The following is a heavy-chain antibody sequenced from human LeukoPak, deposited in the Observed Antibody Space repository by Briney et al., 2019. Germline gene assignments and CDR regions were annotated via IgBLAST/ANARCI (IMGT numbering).Heavy chain of an antibody. Sequence: GESLKISCKVSGYRFTNYWIAWLRQMPGKGLEWMGIIYPGDSDTRYSPSFQGQVTISVDKSITTAYMQWSSLKTSDTAMYYCARHRNWNYDYWGQGTLVTVSS. J-gene: IGHJ4*02. D-gene: IGHD1-1*01. CDR1: GYRFTNYW. CDR3: ARHRNWNYDY. CDR2: IYPGDSDT. V-gene: IGHV5-51*01.